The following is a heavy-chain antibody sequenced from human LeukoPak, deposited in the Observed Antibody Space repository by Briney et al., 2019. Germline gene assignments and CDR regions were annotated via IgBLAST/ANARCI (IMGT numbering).Heavy chain of an antibody. V-gene: IGHV1-46*01. Sequence: ASVKVSCMASEYTATLYFVHWVRQAPGQGLEWIGIINPSGDTTSYAQKFRGRVTLTRDTSTRTLYMELASLTSEDTAMYYCASRLQGGSPWYFDYWGPGTLITVSS. CDR1: EYTATLYF. CDR2: INPSGDTT. D-gene: IGHD1-26*01. CDR3: ASRLQGGSPWYFDY. J-gene: IGHJ4*02.